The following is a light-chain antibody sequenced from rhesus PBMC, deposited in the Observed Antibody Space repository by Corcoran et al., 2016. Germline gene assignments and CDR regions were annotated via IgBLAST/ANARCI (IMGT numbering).Light chain of an antibody. CDR1: QTISSY. CDR3: QQHNSHPRT. CDR2: GSS. Sequence: DIQMTQSPSSLSASVGDRVTITCRASQTISSYLAWYQQKPGKVPKLLIHGSSSLERGVPSRLRGGGSWTEFCLTISSLQPADVAVSYCQQHNSHPRTFGQGTKVEI. J-gene: IGKJ1*01. V-gene: IGKV1-44*02.